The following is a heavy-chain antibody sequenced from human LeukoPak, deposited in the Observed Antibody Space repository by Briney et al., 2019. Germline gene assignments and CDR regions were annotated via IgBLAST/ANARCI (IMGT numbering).Heavy chain of an antibody. Sequence: GGSLRLSCAASGFTFDDYGMSWVRQAPGKGLEWVSGINWNGGSTGYADSVKGRFTISRDNAKNSLYLQMNSLRAEDTALYYCATDPDGDYDFDFWGQGTLVTVSS. CDR2: INWNGGST. V-gene: IGHV3-20*04. J-gene: IGHJ4*02. D-gene: IGHD4-17*01. CDR1: GFTFDDYG. CDR3: ATDPDGDYDFDF.